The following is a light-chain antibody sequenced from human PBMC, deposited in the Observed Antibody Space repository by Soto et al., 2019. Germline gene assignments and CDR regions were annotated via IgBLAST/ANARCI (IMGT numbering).Light chain of an antibody. V-gene: IGKV1-27*01. J-gene: IGKJ1*01. Sequence: DIHMSQSPSPLAASEGDRVTITCRASQGISNYLAWYQQKPGKVPKLLIYAASTLQSGVPSRFSGSGSGTDFTLTISSLQPEDFATYYCQQSYSTSWTFGQGTKVDI. CDR1: QGISNY. CDR2: AAS. CDR3: QQSYSTSWT.